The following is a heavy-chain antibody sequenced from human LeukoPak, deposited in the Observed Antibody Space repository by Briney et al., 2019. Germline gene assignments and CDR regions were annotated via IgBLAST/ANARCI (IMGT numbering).Heavy chain of an antibody. V-gene: IGHV3-30-3*01. J-gene: IGHJ4*02. CDR3: AKAILSAAAGHFDY. CDR2: ISYDGSNK. Sequence: GGSLRLSCAASGFTFSSYAMHWVRQAPGKGLEWVAVISYDGSNKYYADSVKGRFTISRDNSKNTLYLQMNSLRAEDTAVYYCAKAILSAAAGHFDYWGQGTLVTVSS. D-gene: IGHD6-13*01. CDR1: GFTFSSYA.